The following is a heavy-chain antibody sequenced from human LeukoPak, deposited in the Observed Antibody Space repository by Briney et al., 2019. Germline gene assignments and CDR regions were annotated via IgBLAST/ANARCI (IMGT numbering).Heavy chain of an antibody. CDR1: GFTFSSFA. Sequence: GRSLRLSCAASGFTFSSFAMSWVRRPPGKGLQWVSAISKSGASTDYADSVKGRFTISRDNSKSTLYLQMNSLRAEDTAIYYCAKDAGGTSYYPFDYWGQGTPVTVSS. CDR2: ISKSGAST. D-gene: IGHD3-9*01. V-gene: IGHV3-23*01. CDR3: AKDAGGTSYYPFDY. J-gene: IGHJ4*02.